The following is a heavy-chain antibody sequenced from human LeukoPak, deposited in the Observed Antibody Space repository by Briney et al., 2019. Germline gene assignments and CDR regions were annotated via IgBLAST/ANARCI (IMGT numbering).Heavy chain of an antibody. CDR3: ARGDYYDY. J-gene: IGHJ4*02. Sequence: GRSLRLSCAASGFTFSSYAMHWVRQAPGKGLEWVAVISYDGSNKYYADSVKGRFTISRDNSKNTLYLQMSSLRAEDTAVYYCARGDYYDYWGQGTLVTVSS. CDR1: GFTFSSYA. V-gene: IGHV3-30*15. CDR2: ISYDGSNK.